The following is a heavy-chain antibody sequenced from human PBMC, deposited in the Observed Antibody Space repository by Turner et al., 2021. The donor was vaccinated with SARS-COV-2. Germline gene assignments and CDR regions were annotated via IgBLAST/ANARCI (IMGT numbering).Heavy chain of an antibody. J-gene: IGHJ3*02. V-gene: IGHV4-39*01. CDR3: ASRLITMIVVVKDLSAFDI. CDR2: IYYSGGT. CDR1: GGSISSSSYY. D-gene: IGHD3-22*01. Sequence: QLQLQESGPGLVKPSETLSLTCTVSGGSISSSSYYWGWIRQPPGKGLEWIGNIYYSGGTYYNPSLKSRVTISVDTSKNQFSLKLSSVTAADTAVYYCASRLITMIVVVKDLSAFDIWGQGTMVTVSS.